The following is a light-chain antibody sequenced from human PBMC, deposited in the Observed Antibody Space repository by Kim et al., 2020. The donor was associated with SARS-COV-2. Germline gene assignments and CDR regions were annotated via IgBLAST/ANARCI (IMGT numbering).Light chain of an antibody. Sequence: QAVVTQEPSMTVSPGGTVTLTCGSTTESVTSHHYPFWFQQKPGQAPRTLIYDTDKRQSWTPTRFSGSLRGGEAALTLSSAQPEDEADYYCLLYYGGPRVFGGGTQLTV. J-gene: IGLJ3*02. V-gene: IGLV7-46*01. CDR1: TESVTSHHY. CDR3: LLYYGGPRV. CDR2: DTD.